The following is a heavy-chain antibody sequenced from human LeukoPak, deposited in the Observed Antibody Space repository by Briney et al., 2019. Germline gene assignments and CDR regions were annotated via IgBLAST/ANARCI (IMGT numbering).Heavy chain of an antibody. V-gene: IGHV4-34*01. CDR1: GGSFSGYS. CDR3: ARSLNSTNIVVVPAAPNDAFDI. J-gene: IGHJ3*02. D-gene: IGHD2-2*01. Sequence: SETLSLTCAVYGGSFSGYSWSWIRQPPGRGLEWIGEINHSGSTNYNPSLKSRVTISVDTSKNQSSLKLSSVTAADTAVYYGARSLNSTNIVVVPAAPNDAFDIWGQGTMVTVSS. CDR2: INHSGST.